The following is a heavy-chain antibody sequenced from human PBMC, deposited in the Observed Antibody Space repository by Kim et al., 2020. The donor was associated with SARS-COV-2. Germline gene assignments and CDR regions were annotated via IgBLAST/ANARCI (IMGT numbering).Heavy chain of an antibody. CDR3: ARASSGTSDI. D-gene: IGHD2-15*01. CDR1: GFTFSSYW. J-gene: IGHJ3*02. Sequence: GGSLRLSCAASGFTFSSYWMYWVRLVPGKGLVSVAIIKTDGSWTGYADSVKGRFTISRDNAKNMLYLHMNSLRAEDTAVYYCARASSGTSDIWGQGTSVTVSS. V-gene: IGHV3-74*01. CDR2: IKTDGSWT.